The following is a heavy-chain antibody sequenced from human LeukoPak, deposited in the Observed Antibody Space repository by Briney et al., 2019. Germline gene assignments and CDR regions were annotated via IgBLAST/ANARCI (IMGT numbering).Heavy chain of an antibody. V-gene: IGHV3-48*03. D-gene: IGHD3-10*01. CDR2: ISSSGSTI. Sequence: GGSLRLSCAASGFTFSNYEMNWVRQAPGKGLEWVSYISSSGSTIYYADSVKGRFTISRDNAKNSLYLQMNSLGAEDTAVYSCARGEYYYGTLFDYWGQGTLVTVSS. CDR3: ARGEYYYGTLFDY. J-gene: IGHJ4*02. CDR1: GFTFSNYE.